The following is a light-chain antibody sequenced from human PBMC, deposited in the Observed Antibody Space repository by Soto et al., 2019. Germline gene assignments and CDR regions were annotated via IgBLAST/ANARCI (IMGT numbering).Light chain of an antibody. CDR2: DAS. CDR3: QKYNSCWT. V-gene: IGKV1-5*01. CDR1: QTISNW. Sequence: IQMTQSPSTLSASVGDRVTISCRASQTISNWLAWYQQKPGKAPKLLIYDASSLESGVPSRFSGSGSGTEFTLTISSLQPEDFATYYCQKYNSCWTFGQGTKV. J-gene: IGKJ1*01.